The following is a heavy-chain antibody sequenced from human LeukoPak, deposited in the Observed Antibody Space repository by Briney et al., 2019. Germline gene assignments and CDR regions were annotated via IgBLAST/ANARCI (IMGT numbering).Heavy chain of an antibody. V-gene: IGHV3-15*01. J-gene: IGHJ4*02. CDR1: GLSYTDAW. Sequence: PGGSLRLSCAVFGLSYTDAWMSWVRQAPGKGLEWVGRIKSKIDGGTTDYVAPVKGRFSISRDDSKNTVYLQMNSLKTEDTAVYYCATEGYCSGGSCYSFDYWGQGTLVTVSS. CDR2: IKSKIDGGTT. CDR3: ATEGYCSGGSCYSFDY. D-gene: IGHD2-15*01.